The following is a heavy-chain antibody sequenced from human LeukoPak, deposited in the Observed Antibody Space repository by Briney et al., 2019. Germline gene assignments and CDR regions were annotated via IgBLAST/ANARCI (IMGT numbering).Heavy chain of an antibody. V-gene: IGHV3-23*01. D-gene: IGHD2-8*01. CDR1: GFTFSIYA. J-gene: IGHJ4*02. CDR3: AKGSKMVYYFDS. CDR2: ISGSGGST. Sequence: GGSLRLSCAASGFTFSIYAMSWVRQAPGKGLEWVSGISGSGGSTDYADSVKGRFTISRDNSKNTLYLQMNSLRAEDTAVYYCAKGSKMVYYFDSWGQGPWSPSPQ.